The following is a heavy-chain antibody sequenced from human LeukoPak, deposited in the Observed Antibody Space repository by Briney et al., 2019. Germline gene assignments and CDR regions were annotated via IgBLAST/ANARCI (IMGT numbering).Heavy chain of an antibody. CDR1: GGSISSCY. Sequence: SETLSLTCTVSGGSISSCYWSWIRQPPGKGLEWIGYIYYSGSTNYNPSLKSRVTISVDTSKNQFSLKLSSVTAADTAVYYCARGDSGYDRQYYYYYMDVWGKGTTVTISS. CDR3: ARGDSGYDRQYYYYYMDV. D-gene: IGHD5-12*01. J-gene: IGHJ6*03. V-gene: IGHV4-59*01. CDR2: IYYSGST.